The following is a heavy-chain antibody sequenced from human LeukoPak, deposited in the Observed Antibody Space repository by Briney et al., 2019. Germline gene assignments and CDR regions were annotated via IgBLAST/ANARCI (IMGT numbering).Heavy chain of an antibody. V-gene: IGHV4-39*07. CDR2: IYHSGST. D-gene: IGHD6-13*01. Sequence: PSETLSLTCTVSGGSISTNSYYWGWIRQPPGKGLEWIGSIYHSGSTYYDPSLKSRVTISVDTSKNQFFLKLSSVTAADTAVYYCARGIAAAGVNWFDPWGQGTLVTVSS. CDR3: ARGIAAAGVNWFDP. J-gene: IGHJ5*02. CDR1: GGSISTNSYY.